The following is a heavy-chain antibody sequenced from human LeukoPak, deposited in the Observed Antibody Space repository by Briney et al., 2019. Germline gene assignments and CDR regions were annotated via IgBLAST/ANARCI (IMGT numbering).Heavy chain of an antibody. D-gene: IGHD3-16*02. CDR1: GGSISSYY. J-gene: IGHJ6*03. Sequence: PSETLSLTCTVSGGSISSYYWSWIRQPPGKGLEWIGYIYYSGSTNYNPSLKSRFTISVDTSKNQLSLKLSSVTAAGTAVYYCARGAGYDYVWGSYRTAGYYYYYMDVWGKGTTVTVSS. CDR3: ARGAGYDYVWGSYRTAGYYYYYMDV. V-gene: IGHV4-59*01. CDR2: IYYSGST.